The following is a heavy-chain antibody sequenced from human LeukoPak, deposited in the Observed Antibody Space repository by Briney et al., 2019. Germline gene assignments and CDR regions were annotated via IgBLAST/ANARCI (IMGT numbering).Heavy chain of an antibody. CDR2: ISSGSSYI. CDR3: AGDRCSGGSCYSFDY. CDR1: GFTFSSQS. J-gene: IGHJ4*02. D-gene: IGHD2-15*01. V-gene: IGHV3-21*01. Sequence: GGLRLSCAASGFTFSSQSMNWVRQAPGKGLEWVSSISSGSSYIYYADSMKGRFTISRDNAKNSLYLQMNSLRAEDTAVYYCAGDRCSGGSCYSFDYWGQGTLFTVSS.